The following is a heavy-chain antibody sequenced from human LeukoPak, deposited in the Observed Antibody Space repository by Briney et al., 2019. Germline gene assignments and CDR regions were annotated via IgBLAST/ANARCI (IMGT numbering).Heavy chain of an antibody. CDR2: IRSKAYGGTT. D-gene: IGHD4-17*01. CDR1: GFTFGDYA. CDR3: TTTAYGDNIDY. V-gene: IGHV3-49*03. J-gene: IGHJ4*02. Sequence: PGWSLRLSCTASGFTFGDYAMSWFRQAPGKGLEWVGFIRSKAYGGTTEYAASVKGRFTISRDDSKSIAYLQMNSLKTEDTAVYYCTTTAYGDNIDYWGQGTLVTVSS.